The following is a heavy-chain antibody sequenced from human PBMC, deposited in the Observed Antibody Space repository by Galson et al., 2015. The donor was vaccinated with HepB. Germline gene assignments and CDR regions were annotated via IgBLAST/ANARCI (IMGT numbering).Heavy chain of an antibody. D-gene: IGHD2-15*01. V-gene: IGHV1-69*13. CDR2: IIPIFGTA. Sequence: SVKVSCKASGGTFSSYAISWVRQAPGQGLEWMGGIIPIFGTANYAQKFQGRVTITADESTSTAYMELSSLRSEDTAVYYCARDQQCNFTQKICRYYYYGMDVWGQGTTVTVSS. CDR1: GGTFSSYA. J-gene: IGHJ6*02. CDR3: ARDQQCNFTQKICRYYYYGMDV.